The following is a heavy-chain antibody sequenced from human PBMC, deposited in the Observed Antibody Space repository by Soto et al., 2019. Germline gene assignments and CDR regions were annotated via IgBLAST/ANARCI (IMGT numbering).Heavy chain of an antibody. V-gene: IGHV3-23*01. Sequence: GGSLRLSCAASGLTFSNYAMTWVRQAPGKGPEWVSTIGASGAKTYYADSVKGRFTISRDNFQNTMFLLMNSLRAEDTAVYYCAKDDFDYGASGAMYWYFDLWGRGTLVTVSS. CDR1: GLTFSNYA. J-gene: IGHJ2*01. CDR2: IGASGAKT. CDR3: AKDDFDYGASGAMYWYFDL. D-gene: IGHD4-17*01.